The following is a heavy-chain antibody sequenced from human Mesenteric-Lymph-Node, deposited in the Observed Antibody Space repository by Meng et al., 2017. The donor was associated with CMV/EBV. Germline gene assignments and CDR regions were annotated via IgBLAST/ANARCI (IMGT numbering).Heavy chain of an antibody. D-gene: IGHD1-26*01. V-gene: IGHV4-38-2*01. CDR2: IAHSGTT. CDR3: ARATSWSGWFDP. Sequence: SETLSLTCAVSGYSISSGYFWGWIRQPPGKGLEWIANIAHSGTTYYNPSLESRVSMSVDTSNNQFSLKLTSMTAADTAMYYCARATSWSGWFDPWGQGTLVTVSS. J-gene: IGHJ5*02. CDR1: GYSISSGYF.